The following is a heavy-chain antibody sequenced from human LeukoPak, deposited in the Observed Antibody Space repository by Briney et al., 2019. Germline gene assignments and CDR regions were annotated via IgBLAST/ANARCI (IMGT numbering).Heavy chain of an antibody. CDR2: IGSDSSI. V-gene: IGHV3-11*01. D-gene: IGHD6-19*01. J-gene: IGHJ4*02. Sequence: PGGSLRLSCAASGFTFSDYIMSWIRQAPGKGLEWVSYIGSDSSIYNADSVKGRFTISRDNAKNSLYLQMNSLRAEDTAFYYCARERLGRRGFILDYWGQGTLVTVSS. CDR3: ARERLGRRGFILDY. CDR1: GFTFSDYI.